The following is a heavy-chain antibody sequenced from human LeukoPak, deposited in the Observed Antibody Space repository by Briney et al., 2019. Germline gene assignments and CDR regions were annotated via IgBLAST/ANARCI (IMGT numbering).Heavy chain of an antibody. V-gene: IGHV1-2*02. D-gene: IGHD4-17*01. CDR1: GYTFTGYY. Sequence: ASVKVSCKASGYTFTGYYMHWVRQAPGQGREWMGGINPNRGGTNYVQKFQGRVTMTRDTSISTAYMELSRLRSDDTAVYYCAREGIDYGDYPFDYWGQGTLVTVSS. CDR3: AREGIDYGDYPFDY. J-gene: IGHJ4*02. CDR2: INPNRGGT.